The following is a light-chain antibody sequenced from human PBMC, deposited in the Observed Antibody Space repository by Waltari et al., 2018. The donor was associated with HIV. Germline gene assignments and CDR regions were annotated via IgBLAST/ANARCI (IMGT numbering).Light chain of an antibody. CDR2: RNN. CDR3: AAWDDSLNGLL. Sequence: QSVLTQPPSASGTPGQRVTISCSGNNSNIGTNTVTWYHQLPGTAPKLLIFRNNQRPSGVPDRFSGSKSGTSASLAISGLQAEDEAVYYCAAWDDSLNGLLFGGGTKLTVL. J-gene: IGLJ2*01. CDR1: NSNIGTNT. V-gene: IGLV1-44*01.